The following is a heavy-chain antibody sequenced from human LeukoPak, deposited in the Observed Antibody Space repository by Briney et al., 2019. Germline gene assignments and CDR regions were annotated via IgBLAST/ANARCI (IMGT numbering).Heavy chain of an antibody. Sequence: GESLKISCKGSGYSFTSHWIGWVRQMPGKGLGWMGIIYPGDSDTRYSPSFQGQVTISADKSISTAYLQWSSLKASDTAMYYCARSEVQLWIDYWGQGTLVTVSS. D-gene: IGHD5-18*01. J-gene: IGHJ4*02. V-gene: IGHV5-51*01. CDR3: ARSEVQLWIDY. CDR1: GYSFTSHW. CDR2: IYPGDSDT.